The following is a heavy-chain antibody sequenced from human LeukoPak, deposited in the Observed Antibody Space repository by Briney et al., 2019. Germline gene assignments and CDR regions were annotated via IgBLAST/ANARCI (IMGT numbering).Heavy chain of an antibody. CDR1: GFTFSSYD. J-gene: IGHJ6*02. Sequence: TGGSLRLSCAASGFTFSSYDMHWVRQATGKGLEWVSAIDTAGNTYYPGSVKGRFTISRENAKNSLYLQMNSLRAGDTAVYYCTLSYGRGFNCYYGMDVWGQGTTVTVSS. CDR3: TLSYGRGFNCYYGMDV. V-gene: IGHV3-13*01. D-gene: IGHD5-18*01. CDR2: IDTAGNT.